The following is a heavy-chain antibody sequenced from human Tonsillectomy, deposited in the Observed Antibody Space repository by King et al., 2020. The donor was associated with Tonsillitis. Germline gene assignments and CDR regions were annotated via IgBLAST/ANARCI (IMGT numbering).Heavy chain of an antibody. V-gene: IGHV4-59*01. CDR3: AREIDYGDPMPGY. CDR2: IYYSGST. J-gene: IGHJ4*02. D-gene: IGHD4-17*01. Sequence: VQLQESGPGLVKPSETLSLTCTVSGSSISSYYWSWIRQPPGKGLEWIGYIYYSGSTNSNPSLKSRVTISVDTSKNQFSLKLSSVTAADTAVYYCAREIDYGDPMPGYWGQGTLVTVSS. CDR1: GSSISSYY.